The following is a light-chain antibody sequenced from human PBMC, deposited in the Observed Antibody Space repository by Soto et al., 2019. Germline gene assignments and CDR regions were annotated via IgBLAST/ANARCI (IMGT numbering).Light chain of an antibody. Sequence: EIVMTQSPATLSVSPGERATLSCRASQSVSSNLALYQQKPGQAPRLLIYGASTRATGIPARFSGSGSGTESTLTISSLQSEDFAVYYCQQYNNWPPYTLGQGNKLEIK. CDR2: GAS. V-gene: IGKV3-15*01. CDR3: QQYNNWPPYT. J-gene: IGKJ2*01. CDR1: QSVSSN.